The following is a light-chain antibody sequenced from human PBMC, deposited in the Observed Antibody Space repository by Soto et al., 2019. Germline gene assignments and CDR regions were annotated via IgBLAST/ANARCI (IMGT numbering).Light chain of an antibody. J-gene: IGKJ5*01. CDR2: AAS. CDR3: QQRSNWPPIT. CDR1: QSISSY. Sequence: DIQMTQSPSSLSASVGDRVTITCRASQSISSYLNWYQQKPGNAPKVLIYAASNLQTGVPSRFSGSGSGTDFTLTISSLEPEDFAVYYCQQRSNWPPITFGQGTRLEIK. V-gene: IGKV1-39*01.